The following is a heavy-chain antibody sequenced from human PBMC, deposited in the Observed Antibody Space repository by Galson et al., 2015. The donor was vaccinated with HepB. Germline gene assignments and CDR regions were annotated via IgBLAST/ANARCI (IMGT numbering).Heavy chain of an antibody. J-gene: IGHJ4*02. V-gene: IGHV3-33*01. CDR1: GFTFSRYG. D-gene: IGHD1-26*01. Sequence: SLRLSCAASGFTFSRYGMHWVRQAPGKGLEWVTGIWSDGSKKYYMDSVKGRFTIARDTSRNTLSLQMNSLRAEDTAIYYCARDLPPKVVGATGTFDYWGQGTLVTVSS. CDR2: IWSDGSKK. CDR3: ARDLPPKVVGATGTFDY.